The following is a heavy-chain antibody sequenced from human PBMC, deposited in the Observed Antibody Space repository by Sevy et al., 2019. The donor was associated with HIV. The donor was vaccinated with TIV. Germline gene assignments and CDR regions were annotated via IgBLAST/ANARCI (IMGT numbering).Heavy chain of an antibody. CDR1: GGTFSSYG. CDR2: IIPTLGTV. J-gene: IGHJ4*02. CDR3: ARGGGNGWYYFDY. Sequence: ASVKVSCKASGGTFSSYGISWVRQAPAQGLEWMGGIIPTLGTVNYAQKFQGRVTITADESTKTAYMELSSLRSEDTAVYYCARGGGNGWYYFDYWGQETLVTVSS. V-gene: IGHV1-69*13. D-gene: IGHD6-19*01.